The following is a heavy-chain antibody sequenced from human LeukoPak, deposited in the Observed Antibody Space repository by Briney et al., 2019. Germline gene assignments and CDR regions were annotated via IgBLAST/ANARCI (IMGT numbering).Heavy chain of an antibody. CDR2: ISWNSGSI. V-gene: IGHV3-9*01. CDR1: GFTFDDYA. Sequence: GGSLRLSCAASGFTFDDYAMHWVRQAPGKGLEWVSGISWNSGSIGYADSVKGRFTISRDNAKNSLYLQMNSLRAEDTALYYCAKDQLPTHYDNSGYYSNWGQGTLVTVSS. D-gene: IGHD3-22*01. J-gene: IGHJ4*02. CDR3: AKDQLPTHYDNSGYYSN.